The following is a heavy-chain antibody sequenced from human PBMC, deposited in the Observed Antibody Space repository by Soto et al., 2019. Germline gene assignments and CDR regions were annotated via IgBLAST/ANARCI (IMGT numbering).Heavy chain of an antibody. CDR1: GFTFSDSW. V-gene: IGHV3-74*03. J-gene: IGHJ3*02. D-gene: IGHD2-21*02. CDR3: VRDRRLRGQAFDI. CDR2: ISFDGTAT. Sequence: EVQLVESGGGLVQPGGSLRLSCVASGFTFSDSWMHWVRQAPGKGLMWVSRISFDGTATTSADSVWGRFSISRDNAKNTLLLQMNHLRAEDTAMYYCVRDRRLRGQAFDIWGQGTCVTVSS.